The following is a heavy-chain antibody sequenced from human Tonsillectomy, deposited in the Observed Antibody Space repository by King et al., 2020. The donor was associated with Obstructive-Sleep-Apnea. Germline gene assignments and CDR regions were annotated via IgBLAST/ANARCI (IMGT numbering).Heavy chain of an antibody. V-gene: IGHV3-48*01. CDR1: GFTFRRYS. D-gene: IGHD3-3*01. Sequence: VQLVESGGGLVQPGGSLRLSCAASGFTFRRYSMNWIRQAPGRGLELVSYISSSSGRIYYLDSVKGRFTVSRDNAMNSLYLQMNSLRVDDTAVYYCVKDEFWAFDNW. CDR2: ISSSSGRI. J-gene: IGHJ3*02. CDR3: VKDEFWAFDN.